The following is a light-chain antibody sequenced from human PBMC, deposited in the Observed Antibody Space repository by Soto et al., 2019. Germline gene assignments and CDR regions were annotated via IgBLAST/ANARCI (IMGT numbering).Light chain of an antibody. Sequence: QSVLTQPPSVSGAPGQRVTISCSGSSSNVGAGSDVYWYQQLPGTAPRLLISVNNKRPSGVPDRFSGSKSGTSASLAITGLRPEDEAGYYCQSYDDTLSGSWVFGTGTKVTVL. J-gene: IGLJ1*01. CDR2: VNN. CDR1: SSNVGAGSD. V-gene: IGLV1-40*01. CDR3: QSYDDTLSGSWV.